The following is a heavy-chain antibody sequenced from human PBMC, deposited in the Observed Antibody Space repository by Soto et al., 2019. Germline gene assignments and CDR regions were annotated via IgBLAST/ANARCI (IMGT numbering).Heavy chain of an antibody. V-gene: IGHV1-2*04. CDR2: INPNSGGT. CDR1: GYTFTGYY. J-gene: IGHJ6*02. D-gene: IGHD6-6*01. CDR3: AREQLVHYYYYGMDV. Sequence: ASVEVSCKASGYTFTGYYMHWVRQAPGQGLEWMGWINPNSGGTNYAQKFQGWVTMTRDTSISTAYMELSRLRSDDTAVCYCAREQLVHYYYYGMDVWGQGTTVTVSS.